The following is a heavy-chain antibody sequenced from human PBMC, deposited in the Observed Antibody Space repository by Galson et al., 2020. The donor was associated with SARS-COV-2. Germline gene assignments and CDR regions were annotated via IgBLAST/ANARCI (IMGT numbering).Heavy chain of an antibody. D-gene: IGHD3-16*02. Sequence: ETSETLSLTCTVSNGSISSGYYYWSWIRQPPGKGLEWIGYIYYSGSTYYNPSLKSRITISIDTSKNQFSLKLSSVTAADTAVYYCARVLVANYDYLWGTYRGDAFDIWGQGTMVTVSS. CDR3: ARVLVANYDYLWGTYRGDAFDI. J-gene: IGHJ3*02. CDR1: NGSISSGYYY. V-gene: IGHV4-30-4*01. CDR2: IYYSGST.